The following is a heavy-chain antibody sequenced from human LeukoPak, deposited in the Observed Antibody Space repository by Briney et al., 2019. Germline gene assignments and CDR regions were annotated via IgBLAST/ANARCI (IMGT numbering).Heavy chain of an antibody. V-gene: IGHV1-69*05. CDR1: GGSFNAYA. CDR2: IIPIFGTS. CDR3: ARGLDASMEMAYDS. D-gene: IGHD5-18*01. Sequence: ASVKVSCKASGGSFNAYAISWVRQAPGQGLEWMGGIIPIFGTSNYAQKLQGRVTISTDESTRTAYMELRSLRSGATAIYYCARGLDASMEMAYDSWAQGPLGTAS. J-gene: IGHJ4*02.